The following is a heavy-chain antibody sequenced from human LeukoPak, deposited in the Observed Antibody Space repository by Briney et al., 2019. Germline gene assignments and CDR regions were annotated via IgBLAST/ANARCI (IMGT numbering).Heavy chain of an antibody. V-gene: IGHV3-64D*06. CDR2: IYSDGSRT. Sequence: PGGSLRFPCAASGFTFSSFAMHWVRQAQGKGLEYLSAIYSDGSRTYYADSVKGRFTISRDNSKNTLYFEMSSLRVEDTAVYYCVKSPGSGWPVWGQGTLLTVSS. D-gene: IGHD6-19*01. CDR3: VKSPGSGWPV. J-gene: IGHJ4*02. CDR1: GFTFSSFA.